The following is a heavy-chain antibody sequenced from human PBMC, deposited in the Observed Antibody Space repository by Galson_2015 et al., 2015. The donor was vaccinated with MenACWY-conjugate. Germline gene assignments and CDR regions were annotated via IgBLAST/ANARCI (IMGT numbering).Heavy chain of an antibody. CDR2: IGSGDTT. Sequence: SLRLSCAASGFTFSNFAMSWVRQAPGKGLEWISAIGSGDTTYYADSVKGRFTISRGNSKSTLYLQMNSLRAEDTAVYYCAKRAAPRYCTSTSCYDYFDNWGQGTLVTASS. CDR3: AKRAAPRYCTSTSCYDYFDN. CDR1: GFTFSNFA. D-gene: IGHD2-2*01. J-gene: IGHJ4*02. V-gene: IGHV3-23*01.